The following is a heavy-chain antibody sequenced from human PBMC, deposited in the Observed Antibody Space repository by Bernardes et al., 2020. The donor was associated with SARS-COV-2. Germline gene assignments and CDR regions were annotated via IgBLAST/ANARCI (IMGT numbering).Heavy chain of an antibody. CDR1: GFPFSDYY. D-gene: IGHD3-9*01. J-gene: IGHJ4*02. Sequence: GGSLRLSCAASGFPFSDYYMTWIRQAPGRGLEWVAFISSSGGYINYADSVKGRFTISRDGAKSSLYLQMNSLRAEDTAVYYCARSLGYFDYDYWGQGALVTVSS. CDR3: ARSLGYFDYDY. V-gene: IGHV3-11*06. CDR2: ISSSGGYI.